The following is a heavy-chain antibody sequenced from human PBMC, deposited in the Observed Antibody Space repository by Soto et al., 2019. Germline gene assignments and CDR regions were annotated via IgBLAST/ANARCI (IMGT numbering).Heavy chain of an antibody. Sequence: QVQLVQSGAEVKKPGASVKVSCKTSGYTFRSYSISWVRQAPGQGLEWMGWINVYNGNKKYAQTLQGRVTMTTDTSTSTAYMELRSLRSDDTAVYYCARDLAVGWFDPWGQGTLVTVSS. CDR2: INVYNGNK. V-gene: IGHV1-18*01. D-gene: IGHD2-2*01. CDR1: GYTFRSYS. CDR3: ARDLAVGWFDP. J-gene: IGHJ5*02.